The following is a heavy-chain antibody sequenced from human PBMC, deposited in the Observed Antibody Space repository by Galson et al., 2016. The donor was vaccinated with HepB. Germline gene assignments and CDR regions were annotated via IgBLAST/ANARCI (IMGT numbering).Heavy chain of an antibody. D-gene: IGHD1-26*01. CDR1: GGSISSSSYY. CDR2: IYYSGST. J-gene: IGHJ4*02. V-gene: IGHV4-39*01. Sequence: TLSLTCTVSGGSISSSSYYWGWIRQPPGKGLEWIGSIYYSGSTHYNPSPKSRVTISVDTSKNQFSLKLSSVTAADTSVYYCARQKWELLYKVFDYWGQGTLVTVSS. CDR3: ARQKWELLYKVFDY.